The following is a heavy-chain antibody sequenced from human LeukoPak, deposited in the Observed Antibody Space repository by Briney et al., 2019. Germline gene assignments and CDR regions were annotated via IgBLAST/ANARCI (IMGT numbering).Heavy chain of an antibody. Sequence: KTGGSLRLSCAASGFTSSSYSMNWVRQAPGKGLEWVSSISSSSSYIYYADSVKGRFTISRDNAKNSLYLQMNSLRAEDTAVYYCARASTMIVVVLGAFDIWGQGTMVTVSS. CDR3: ARASTMIVVVLGAFDI. J-gene: IGHJ3*02. V-gene: IGHV3-21*01. D-gene: IGHD3-22*01. CDR2: ISSSSSYI. CDR1: GFTSSSYS.